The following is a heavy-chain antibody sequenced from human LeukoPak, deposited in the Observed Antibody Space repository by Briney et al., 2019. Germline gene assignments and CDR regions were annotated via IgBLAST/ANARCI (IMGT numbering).Heavy chain of an antibody. J-gene: IGHJ5*02. CDR3: ASVIAAVGWFDP. CDR2: IYYSGST. D-gene: IGHD6-13*01. Sequence: SETLSLTCTVSGGSISSYYWSWIRQPPGKGLEWIGYIYYSGSTNYNPSLKSRVTISVDTSKNQFSLKLSSVTAADTAVYYCASVIAAVGWFDPWGQGTLVTVSS. V-gene: IGHV4-59*01. CDR1: GGSISSYY.